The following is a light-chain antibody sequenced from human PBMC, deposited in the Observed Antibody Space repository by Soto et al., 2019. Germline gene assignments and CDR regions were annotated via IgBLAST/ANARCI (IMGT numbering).Light chain of an antibody. J-gene: IGLJ1*01. CDR1: SSDVGGYNY. Sequence: QSALTQSRSVSGSPGQSVIISCTGTSSDVGGYNYVSWYQQHPGKAPKLMIYDVSKRPSGVPDRFSGSKSGNTASLTISGLQAEDEADYYCSSYAGSSYVFGTGTKLTVL. CDR2: DVS. V-gene: IGLV2-11*01. CDR3: SSYAGSSYV.